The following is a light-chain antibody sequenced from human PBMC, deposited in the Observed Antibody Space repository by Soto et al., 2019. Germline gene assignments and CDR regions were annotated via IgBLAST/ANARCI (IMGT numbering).Light chain of an antibody. CDR3: QQYNNWPWT. J-gene: IGKJ1*01. Sequence: GVSQSPATLSVSKGERATLSCRASQSVSSNLAWYQQKPGQAPRLLIYGASTRATGIPARFSGSGSGTEFTLTISSLQSEDFAVYYCQQYNNWPWTFAQGTKVAIK. CDR2: GAS. V-gene: IGKV3-15*01. CDR1: QSVSSN.